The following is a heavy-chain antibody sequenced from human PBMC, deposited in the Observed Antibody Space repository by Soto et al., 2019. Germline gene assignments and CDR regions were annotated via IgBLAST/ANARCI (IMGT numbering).Heavy chain of an antibody. Sequence: GGSLRLSCAASGFSFSSYAMSWVRQAPGKGLEWVSGSGSGGSIYYAESVKGRFIISRDNSKNTLYLQMNSLRAEDTAVYYCANFLVISWSAIYFDYWGQGTLGTVS. CDR3: ANFLVISWSAIYFDY. CDR2: SGSGGSI. J-gene: IGHJ4*02. CDR1: GFSFSSYA. D-gene: IGHD6-13*01. V-gene: IGHV3-23*01.